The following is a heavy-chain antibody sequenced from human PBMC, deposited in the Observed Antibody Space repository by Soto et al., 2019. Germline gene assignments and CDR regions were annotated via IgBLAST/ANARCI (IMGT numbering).Heavy chain of an antibody. CDR3: ASGLGENWNLARHYYYYMDV. CDR2: IYYSGST. Sequence: SETLSLTSPVSGVSITSYYWSWIRQPPGKGLEWIGEIYYSGSTNYNPSLKSRVTISVDKSKNQFSLKLSSVTAADTAVYYCASGLGENWNLARHYYYYMDVWGKGTTVTVSS. J-gene: IGHJ6*03. D-gene: IGHD1-1*01. CDR1: GVSITSYY. V-gene: IGHV4-59*12.